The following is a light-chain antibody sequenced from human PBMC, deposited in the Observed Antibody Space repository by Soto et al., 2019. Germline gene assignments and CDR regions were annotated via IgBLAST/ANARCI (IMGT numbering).Light chain of an antibody. CDR1: SSDVGSYGL. CDR2: EAT. Sequence: QSALTQPASVSGSPGQSITISCTGTSSDVGSYGLVSWYQQHPGKAPQLIIYEATKRPSGVSPRFSGSRSGNTASLTLSALQAEDEAVYHCSSYAGTDRTLVFFGGGTKVTVL. CDR3: SSYAGTDRTLVF. J-gene: IGLJ2*01. V-gene: IGLV2-23*01.